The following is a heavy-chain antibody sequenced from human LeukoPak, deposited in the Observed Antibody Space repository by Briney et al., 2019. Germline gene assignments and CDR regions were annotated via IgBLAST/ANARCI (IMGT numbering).Heavy chain of an antibody. CDR2: ISYDGKNT. J-gene: IGHJ4*02. V-gene: IGHV3-30*04. Sequence: GGSLRLSCAASGFTFRSCAMHWVRQAPGKGLEWVAVISYDGKNTYYADSVKGRFTISRDNSKNTLYLQMNSLRAEDTAVYYCAKDPNALRYFDWLHFDYWGQGTLVTVSS. D-gene: IGHD3-9*01. CDR3: AKDPNALRYFDWLHFDY. CDR1: GFTFRSCA.